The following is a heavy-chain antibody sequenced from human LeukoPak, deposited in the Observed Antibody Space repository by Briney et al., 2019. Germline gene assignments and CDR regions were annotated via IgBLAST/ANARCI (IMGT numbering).Heavy chain of an antibody. V-gene: IGHV3-30-3*02. Sequence: PGGSLRLSCAASGFTFSSYAMHWVRQAPGKGLEWVAVISYDGSNKYYADSVKGRFTISRDNSKNTLYLQMNSLRAEDTAVYYCAKPQANWGFLPFDYWGQGTLVTVSS. J-gene: IGHJ4*02. CDR3: AKPQANWGFLPFDY. CDR2: ISYDGSNK. D-gene: IGHD7-27*01. CDR1: GFTFSSYA.